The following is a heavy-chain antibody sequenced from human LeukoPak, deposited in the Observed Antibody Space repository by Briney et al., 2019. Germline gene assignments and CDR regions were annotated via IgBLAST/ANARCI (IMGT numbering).Heavy chain of an antibody. V-gene: IGHV1-18*01. Sequence: RASVKVSCKASGYTFTSYGISWVRQAPGQGLEWMGWISAYNGNTNYAQKLQGRVTMTTDTSTSTAYMELRSLRSDDTAVYYCAGVEGSASMVRGVIRYFDYWGQGTLVTVSS. D-gene: IGHD3-10*01. CDR2: ISAYNGNT. CDR3: AGVEGSASMVRGVIRYFDY. CDR1: GYTFTSYG. J-gene: IGHJ4*02.